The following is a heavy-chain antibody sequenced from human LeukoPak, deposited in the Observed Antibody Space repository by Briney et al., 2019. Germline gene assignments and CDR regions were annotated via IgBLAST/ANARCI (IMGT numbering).Heavy chain of an antibody. CDR3: SRSLDD. Sequence: GGSLRLSCAASGFGNDWMDWVRQAPEKGLEWVANIKYDGSEKYYVDSVKGRFTISRDNAKKLVYLQMNSLRAEDTAVYYCSRSLDDWGQGTLVTVSS. CDR2: IKYDGSEK. J-gene: IGHJ4*02. V-gene: IGHV3-7*01. CDR1: GFGNDW.